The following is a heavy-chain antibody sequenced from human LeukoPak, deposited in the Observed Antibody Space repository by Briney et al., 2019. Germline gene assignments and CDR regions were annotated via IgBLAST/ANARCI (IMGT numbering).Heavy chain of an antibody. Sequence: SETLSLTCTVSGGSISSGGYYWSWIRQPPGKGLAWIGEINHSGSTNYNPSLKSRVTISVDTSKNQFSLKLSSVTAADTAVYYCARGPMTTGDFDYWGQGTLVTVSS. CDR3: ARGPMTTGDFDY. J-gene: IGHJ4*02. CDR1: GGSISSGGYY. CDR2: INHSGST. V-gene: IGHV4-39*07. D-gene: IGHD4-17*01.